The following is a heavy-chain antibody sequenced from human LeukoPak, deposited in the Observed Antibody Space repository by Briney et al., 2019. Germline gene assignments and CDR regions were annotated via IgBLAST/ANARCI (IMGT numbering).Heavy chain of an antibody. D-gene: IGHD3-22*01. V-gene: IGHV3-23*01. CDR3: AKFIPNYYDSSGYYFDY. CDR2: ISGSGGST. CDR1: GFTLSSYA. Sequence: PGGSLRHSRAPSGFTLSSYAMSLVPQAPGKGLGWVSDISGSGGSTYYADSVMSRFTISRDNSKNTLYLQMNSLRAEDTAVYYCAKFIPNYYDSSGYYFDYWGQGTLVTVSS. J-gene: IGHJ4*02.